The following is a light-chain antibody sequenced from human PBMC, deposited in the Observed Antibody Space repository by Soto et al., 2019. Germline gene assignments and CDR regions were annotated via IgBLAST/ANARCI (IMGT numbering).Light chain of an antibody. CDR1: SGDVGNYDL. Sequence: QSALTQPASVSGSPGQSITISCSGSSGDVGNYDLVSWYQQIPGKAPQLMIFEVSRRPSRVSDRFSGCKSGNTASLTISGLQAEDEGDFYCCSYAGNGAWVSGGGTKLTVL. CDR2: EVS. J-gene: IGLJ3*02. CDR3: CSYAGNGAWV. V-gene: IGLV2-23*02.